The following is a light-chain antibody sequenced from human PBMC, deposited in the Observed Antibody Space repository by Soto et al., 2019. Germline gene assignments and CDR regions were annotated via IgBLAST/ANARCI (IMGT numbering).Light chain of an antibody. CDR2: GAS. CDR3: QQSYSTPLT. J-gene: IGKJ4*01. CDR1: QSISNY. Sequence: DIRMTQSPSSLSASVGDRVTITCRASQSISNYLNWYQQKPGEAPNLLIYGASSLQRGVPSRFSGSGSGTDFTLTISSLQLEDFATYYCQQSYSTPLTFGGGTTVDIK. V-gene: IGKV1-39*01.